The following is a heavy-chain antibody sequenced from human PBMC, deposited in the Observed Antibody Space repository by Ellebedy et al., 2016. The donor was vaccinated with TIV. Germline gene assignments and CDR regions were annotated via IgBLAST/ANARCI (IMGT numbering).Heavy chain of an antibody. V-gene: IGHV4-31*03. CDR3: ARVGSYYSFDY. J-gene: IGHJ4*02. Sequence: MPSETLSLTCTLSGGSISSGGYYWSWIRQHPGKGLEWIGYIYYSGSTYYNPSLKSRVTISVDTSKNQFSLKLSSVTAADTAVYYCARVGSYYSFDYWGQGTLVTVSS. CDR2: IYYSGST. CDR1: GGSISSGGYY. D-gene: IGHD1-26*01.